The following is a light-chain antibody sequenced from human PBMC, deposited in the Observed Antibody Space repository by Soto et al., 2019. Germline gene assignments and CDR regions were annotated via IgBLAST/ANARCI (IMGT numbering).Light chain of an antibody. Sequence: EIVMTQSPGTLSLSPGERATISCRASQVIGSRYLAWYHQKSGQAPRLLIYGASSRATGIPDRFSGSGYGTDFTLTINSLEPEDFGVYYCQQFGSSIPHTFGQGPKLEMK. CDR1: QVIGSRY. CDR2: GAS. CDR3: QQFGSSIPHT. J-gene: IGKJ2*01. V-gene: IGKV3-20*01.